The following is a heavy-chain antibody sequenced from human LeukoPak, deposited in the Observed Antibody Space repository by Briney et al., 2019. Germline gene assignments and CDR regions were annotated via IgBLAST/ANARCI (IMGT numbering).Heavy chain of an antibody. J-gene: IGHJ4*02. CDR1: GGTFSSYA. CDR2: IIPIFGTA. CDR3: ARDRGLYYFDY. V-gene: IGHV1-69*06. Sequence: SVKVSCKASGGTFSSYAISWVRQAPGQGLEWMGGIIPIFGTANYAQKFQGRVTITADKSTSTAYMEPSSLRSEDTAVYYCARDRGLYYFDYWGQGTLVTVSS. D-gene: IGHD3-10*01.